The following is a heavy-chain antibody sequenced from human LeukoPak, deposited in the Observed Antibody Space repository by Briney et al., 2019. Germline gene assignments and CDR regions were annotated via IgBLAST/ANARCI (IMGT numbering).Heavy chain of an antibody. CDR2: ISWNSGSI. V-gene: IGHV3-9*01. D-gene: IGHD2-2*01. Sequence: SLRLSCAAAGFTFDEYAMRWVRQAPGKGLEWVSGISWNSGSIGYADSVKGRFTISRDNAKNSLYLQMNSLRDEDTALYYCAKGRRCSSTSCNDAFDIWGQGTMVTVSS. CDR1: GFTFDEYA. J-gene: IGHJ3*02. CDR3: AKGRRCSSTSCNDAFDI.